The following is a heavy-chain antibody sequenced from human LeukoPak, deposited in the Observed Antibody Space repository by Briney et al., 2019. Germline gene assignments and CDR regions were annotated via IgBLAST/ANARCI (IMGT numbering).Heavy chain of an antibody. D-gene: IGHD3-22*01. CDR1: GFTVSSNY. Sequence: PGGSLRLSGAASGFTVSSNYMSWVRQAPGKGLEWVSVIYSGGSTYYADSVKGRFTISRDNSKNTLYLQMYSLRAEDTAVYYCAREDYDSSGTYYFDYWGQGTLVTVSS. CDR3: AREDYDSSGTYYFDY. V-gene: IGHV3-53*01. CDR2: IYSGGST. J-gene: IGHJ4*02.